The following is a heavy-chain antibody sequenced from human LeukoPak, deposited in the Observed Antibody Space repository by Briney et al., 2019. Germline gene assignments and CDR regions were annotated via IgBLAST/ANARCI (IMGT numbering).Heavy chain of an antibody. J-gene: IGHJ4*02. Sequence: PAGSLRLYCAASGFTFSGYAMSWVRQAPGKGLKWVSTIRASGGGTYYADSVKGRFTISRDNSKNTLHLQMNSLRAEDTAVYFCAKFYDSGGYYHFDYWGQGTLVTVSS. CDR1: GFTFSGYA. CDR2: IRASGGGT. CDR3: AKFYDSGGYYHFDY. V-gene: IGHV3-23*01. D-gene: IGHD3-22*01.